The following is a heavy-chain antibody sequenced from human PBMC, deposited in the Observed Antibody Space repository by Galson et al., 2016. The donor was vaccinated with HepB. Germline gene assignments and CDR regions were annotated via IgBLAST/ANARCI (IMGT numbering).Heavy chain of an antibody. CDR1: GYTFTNFA. CDR2: INTNTGNP. CDR3: ARGGDYGDYELDY. J-gene: IGHJ4*02. Sequence: SVKVSCKASGYTFTNFALNWVRQAPGQGLEWMGWINTNTGNPTYAQGFTGRFVFSLDTSVSTAYLQISSLKAEDTAVYYCARGGDYGDYELDYWGQGTLVTVSS. D-gene: IGHD4-17*01. V-gene: IGHV7-4-1*02.